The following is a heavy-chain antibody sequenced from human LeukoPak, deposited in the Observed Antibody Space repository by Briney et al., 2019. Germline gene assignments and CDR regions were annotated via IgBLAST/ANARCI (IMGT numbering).Heavy chain of an antibody. D-gene: IGHD3-22*01. J-gene: IGHJ4*02. V-gene: IGHV3-21*04. Sequence: GGSLRLSCAVSGFTFSTYNMNWVRQAPGKGLEWVSSITSTSTYIYYADSVKGRFTISRDNAKNSLYLQMNSLRAEDTAVYYCARDYYDSSGYYREAKWGQGTLVTVSS. CDR1: GFTFSTYN. CDR2: ITSTSTYI. CDR3: ARDYYDSSGYYREAK.